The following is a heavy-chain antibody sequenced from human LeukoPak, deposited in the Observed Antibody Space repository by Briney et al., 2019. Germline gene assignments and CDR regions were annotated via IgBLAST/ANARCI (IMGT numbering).Heavy chain of an antibody. Sequence: SETLSLTCTVPGYSISSGYYWGWIRQPPGKGLEWIGSIYHSGSTYYNPSLKSRVTISVDTSKNQFSLKLSSVTAADTAVYYCARSRGIVVVIDYWGQGTLVTVSS. CDR3: ARSRGIVVVIDY. D-gene: IGHD3-22*01. V-gene: IGHV4-38-2*02. CDR2: IYHSGST. CDR1: GYSISSGYY. J-gene: IGHJ4*02.